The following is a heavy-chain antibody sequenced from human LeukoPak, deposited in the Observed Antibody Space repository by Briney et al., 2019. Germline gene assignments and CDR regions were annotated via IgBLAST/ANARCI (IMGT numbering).Heavy chain of an antibody. V-gene: IGHV4-4*07. J-gene: IGHJ4*02. CDR2: IYTSGST. D-gene: IGHD4-17*01. CDR3: ARDSTQGHMTTFDY. CDR1: GGSISSYY. Sequence: PSETLYLTCTVSGGSISSYYWSWIRQPAGKGLEWIGRIYTSGSTNYNPSLKSRVTMSVDTSKNQFSLKLSSVTAADTAVYYCARDSTQGHMTTFDYWGQGTLVTVSS.